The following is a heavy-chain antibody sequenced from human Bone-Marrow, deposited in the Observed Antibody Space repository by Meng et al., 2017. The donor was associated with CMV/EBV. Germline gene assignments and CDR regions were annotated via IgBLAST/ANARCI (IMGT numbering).Heavy chain of an antibody. V-gene: IGHV1-8*03. CDR3: ARGRNPHRRNWFDP. J-gene: IGHJ5*02. D-gene: IGHD1-14*01. CDR2: INPNTGNT. CDR1: GYTFTSYG. Sequence: ASVKVPCKASGYTFTSYGISWVRQAPGQGLEWMGWINPNTGNTGYAQKFQGRVTITNDHSLTTSYMEVSSLGSEDTAVYYCARGRNPHRRNWFDPWGQGTLVTVSS.